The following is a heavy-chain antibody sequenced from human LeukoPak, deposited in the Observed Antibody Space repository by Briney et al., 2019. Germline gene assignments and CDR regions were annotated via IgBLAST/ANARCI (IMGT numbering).Heavy chain of an antibody. V-gene: IGHV3-23*01. CDR1: GFTFSSYA. Sequence: GGSLRLSCAASGFTFSSYAMSWVRQAPGKGLEWVSTIGVSAGSTYYADSVKGRFTISRDNAKNSLYLQMNSLRAEDTAVYYCAELGITMIGGVWGKGTTVTISS. D-gene: IGHD3-10*02. CDR2: IGVSAGST. CDR3: AELGITMIGGV. J-gene: IGHJ6*04.